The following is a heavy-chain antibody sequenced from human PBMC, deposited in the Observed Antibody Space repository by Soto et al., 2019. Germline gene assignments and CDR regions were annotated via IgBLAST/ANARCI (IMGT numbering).Heavy chain of an antibody. CDR1: GFSLSTSGMC. D-gene: IGHD3-10*01. Sequence: SGPTLVNPTQTLTLTCTFSGFSLSTSGMCVSWIRQPPGKALEWLALIDWDDDKYYSTSLKTRLTISKDTSKNQVVLTMTNMDPVDTATYYCARMSTVRGVISSYYGMDVWGQGXTVTVYS. CDR3: ARMSTVRGVISSYYGMDV. J-gene: IGHJ6*02. CDR2: IDWDDDK. V-gene: IGHV2-70*01.